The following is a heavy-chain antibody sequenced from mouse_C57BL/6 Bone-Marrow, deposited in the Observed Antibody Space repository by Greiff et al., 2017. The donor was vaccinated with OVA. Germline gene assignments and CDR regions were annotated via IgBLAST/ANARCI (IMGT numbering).Heavy chain of an antibody. J-gene: IGHJ1*03. CDR2: IFPRSGNT. V-gene: IGHV1-81*01. Sequence: VQLQQSGAELARPGASVTLSCTASGYTFTSYGLSWVKQRTRRDLEGMGEIFPRSGNTNYNEKFKGQATLTADKSSSTAYMELRSLTSEHSAVYLCARWVDYEYDYWYCDVGGTGTRVTVTS. CDR3: ARWVDYEYDYWYCDV. CDR1: GYTFTSYG. D-gene: IGHD2-4*01.